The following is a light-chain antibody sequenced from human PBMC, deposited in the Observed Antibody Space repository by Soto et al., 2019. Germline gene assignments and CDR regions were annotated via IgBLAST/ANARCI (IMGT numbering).Light chain of an antibody. CDR1: QSVSSN. V-gene: IGKV3-15*01. CDR2: GAS. Sequence: EIVVRQSPATLSVSPGERATLSCRASQSVSSNLAWYQQKPGQAPRLLIYGASTRATGIPARFSGSGSGTEFTLTISSLQSEGVAVYYCQQYNNWTFGQGTKVDIK. J-gene: IGKJ1*01. CDR3: QQYNNWT.